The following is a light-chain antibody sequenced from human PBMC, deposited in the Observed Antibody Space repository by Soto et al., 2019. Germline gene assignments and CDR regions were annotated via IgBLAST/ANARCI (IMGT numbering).Light chain of an antibody. V-gene: IGKV3-11*01. CDR1: QSVSRY. Sequence: EIVLTQSPATLSLLPGERATLSCRASQSVSRYLAWYQQKPGQAPRLLIYDASNRATGIPPRFSGSGSGTDFTLTISSLEPEDFAVYDCQQRSDWPITFGQGTRLESK. CDR2: DAS. J-gene: IGKJ5*01. CDR3: QQRSDWPIT.